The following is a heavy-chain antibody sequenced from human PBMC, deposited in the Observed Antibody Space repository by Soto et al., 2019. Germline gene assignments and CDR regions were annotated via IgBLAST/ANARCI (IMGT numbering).Heavy chain of an antibody. CDR3: VRMCVWNHYGVDV. V-gene: IGHV2-70*11. CDR2: IDGDDDK. D-gene: IGHD2-8*01. Sequence: SGPTLVNPTQTLTLTCTFSGFSLSTRGMCVSWIRQPPGKALEWLARIDGDDDKNYSTSLKTRLTVSKDTSKNQVALTMTNMDPVDTATYYCVRMCVWNHYGVDVWGQGITVTVSS. CDR1: GFSLSTRGMC. J-gene: IGHJ6*02.